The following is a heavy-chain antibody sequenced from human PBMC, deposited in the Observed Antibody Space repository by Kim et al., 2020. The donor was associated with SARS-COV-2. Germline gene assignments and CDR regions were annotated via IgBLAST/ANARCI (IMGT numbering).Heavy chain of an antibody. CDR1: GFTFSSYW. Sequence: GGSLRLSCAASGFTFSSYWMHWVRQAPGKGLVWVSRINSDGGTTSYAHSVKGRFTISRDNAKSTLYLQMNSLRAEDTAVYYCASRRYTGTYYYFDYWGQGTLVTVSS. CDR3: ASRRYTGTYYYFDY. J-gene: IGHJ4*02. D-gene: IGHD1-26*01. V-gene: IGHV3-74*01. CDR2: INSDGGTT.